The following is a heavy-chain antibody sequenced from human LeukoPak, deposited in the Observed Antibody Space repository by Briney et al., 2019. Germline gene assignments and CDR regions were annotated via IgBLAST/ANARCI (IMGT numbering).Heavy chain of an antibody. D-gene: IGHD1-26*01. J-gene: IGHJ4*02. V-gene: IGHV3-74*01. CDR1: GFTFSSYG. Sequence: GGSLRLSCAASGFTFSSYGMHWVRQAPGKGLVWVSRINSDGSSTSYADSVKGRFTISRDNAKNTLFLQMNSLRADDTAVYYCASALGGQGGHWGQGTLVTVSS. CDR3: ASALGGQGGH. CDR2: INSDGSST.